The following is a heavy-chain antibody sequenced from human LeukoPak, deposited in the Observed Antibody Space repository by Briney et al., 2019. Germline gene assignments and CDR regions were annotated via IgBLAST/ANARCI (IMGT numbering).Heavy chain of an antibody. CDR2: IYTSGST. V-gene: IGHV4-4*07. Sequence: SETLSLTCTVSGYSISSGYYWGWIRQAAGKGLEWIGHIYTSGSTNYNPSLKSRVTMSVDMSKNQFSLKLRSVTAADTAVYYCARDVVAARGSFDYWGQGTLVTVSS. D-gene: IGHD2-2*01. J-gene: IGHJ4*02. CDR3: ARDVVAARGSFDY. CDR1: GYSISSGYY.